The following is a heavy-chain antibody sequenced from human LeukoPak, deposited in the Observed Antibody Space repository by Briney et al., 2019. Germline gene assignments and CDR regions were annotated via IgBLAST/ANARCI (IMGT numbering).Heavy chain of an antibody. CDR3: ANIVVVPAAPEDAFDI. CDR2: IRYDGSNK. CDR1: GFTFSSYG. J-gene: IGHJ3*02. V-gene: IGHV3-30*02. Sequence: PGGSLRLSCAASGFTFSSYGMHWVRQAPGKGLEWVAFIRYDGSNKYYADSVKGRFTISRNNSKNTLYLQMSSLRAEDTAVYYCANIVVVPAAPEDAFDIWGKGTMVTVSS. D-gene: IGHD2-2*01.